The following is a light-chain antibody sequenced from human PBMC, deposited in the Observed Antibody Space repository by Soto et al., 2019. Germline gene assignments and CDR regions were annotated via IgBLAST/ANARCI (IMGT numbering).Light chain of an antibody. V-gene: IGKV3-15*01. CDR3: QQYHIWPPWT. J-gene: IGKJ1*01. Sequence: EIVITQAPDTLSVSPGEGATLSCLANQELQRNLAWYQQRPSQAPRLLMYGASTRADGIPARFTGSGSGTEFTLTISSLKSEDFAVYYCQQYHIWPPWTSGQGTKVDIK. CDR2: GAS. CDR1: QELQRN.